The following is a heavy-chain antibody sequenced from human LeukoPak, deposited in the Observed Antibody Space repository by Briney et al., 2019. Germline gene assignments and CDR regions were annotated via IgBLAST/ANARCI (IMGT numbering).Heavy chain of an antibody. J-gene: IGHJ5*02. CDR1: GGSFSGYY. V-gene: IGHV4-34*01. CDR2: INHSGST. D-gene: IGHD3-10*01. Sequence: PSETLSLTCAVYGGSFSGYYWSWIRQPPGKGLEWIGEINHSGSTNYNPSLKSRVTISVDTSKNQFSLKLSSVTAADTAVYYCARRFGESWGQGTLVTVSS. CDR3: ARRFGES.